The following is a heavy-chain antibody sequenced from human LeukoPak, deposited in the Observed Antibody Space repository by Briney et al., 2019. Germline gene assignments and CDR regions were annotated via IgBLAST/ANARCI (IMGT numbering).Heavy chain of an antibody. Sequence: SQTLSLTCTVSGGSISSGGYYWSWIRQPPGKGLEWIGEINHSGSTNYNPSLKSRVTISVDTSKNQFSLKLSSVTAADTAVYYCARYPRRAPCSGGSCPFYYGMDVWGQGTTVTVSS. CDR1: GGSISSGGYY. D-gene: IGHD2-15*01. V-gene: IGHV4-30-2*01. J-gene: IGHJ6*02. CDR2: INHSGST. CDR3: ARYPRRAPCSGGSCPFYYGMDV.